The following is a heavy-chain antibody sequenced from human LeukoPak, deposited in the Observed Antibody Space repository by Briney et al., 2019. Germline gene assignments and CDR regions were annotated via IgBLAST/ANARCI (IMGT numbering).Heavy chain of an antibody. CDR3: ARDTAHSYYDILTGYYSGWFDP. Sequence: SETLSLTCTVSGGSTSSSSYYWGWIRQPPGKGLEWIGSIYYSGSTYYNPSLKSRVTISVDTSKNQFSLKLSSVTAADTAVYYCARDTAHSYYDILTGYYSGWFDPWGQGTLVTVSS. CDR1: GGSTSSSSYY. J-gene: IGHJ5*02. V-gene: IGHV4-39*07. CDR2: IYYSGST. D-gene: IGHD3-9*01.